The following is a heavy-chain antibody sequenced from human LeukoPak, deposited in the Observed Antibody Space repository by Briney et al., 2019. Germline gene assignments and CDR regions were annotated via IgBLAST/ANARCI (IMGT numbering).Heavy chain of an antibody. Sequence: KASETLSLTCAVYGVSFSGYFWSWIRQPPGKGLEWIGEINHSGSTNYNPSLKSRVTISVDTSKNQFSLKLSSVTAADTAVYYCARTTYGSFDYWGQGTLVTVSS. V-gene: IGHV4-34*01. J-gene: IGHJ4*02. CDR1: GVSFSGYF. CDR3: ARTTYGSFDY. CDR2: INHSGST. D-gene: IGHD4-17*01.